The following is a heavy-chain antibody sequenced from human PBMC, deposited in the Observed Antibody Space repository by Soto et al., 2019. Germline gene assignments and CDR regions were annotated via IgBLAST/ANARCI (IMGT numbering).Heavy chain of an antibody. CDR2: IYHSGST. Sequence: QVQLQESGPGLVKPSGTLSLTCAVSGGSISSSNWWSWVRQPPGKGLEWIGEIYHSGSTNYNPSLQSRVTISVDKSKNQFSLKLSSVTAADTAVYYCARVDVDTAMVIDYWGQGTLVTVSS. CDR3: ARVDVDTAMVIDY. CDR1: GGSISSSNW. V-gene: IGHV4-4*02. J-gene: IGHJ4*02. D-gene: IGHD5-18*01.